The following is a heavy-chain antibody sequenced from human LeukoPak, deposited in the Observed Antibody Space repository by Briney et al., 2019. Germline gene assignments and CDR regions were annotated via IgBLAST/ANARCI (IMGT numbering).Heavy chain of an antibody. CDR3: ARDTQTIAVPLSP. CDR2: ISSSSSYI. D-gene: IGHD6-19*01. CDR1: GFTFSSYS. V-gene: IGHV3-21*01. J-gene: IGHJ5*02. Sequence: GGSLRLSCAASGFTFSSYSMNWVRQAPGKGLEWVSSISSSSSYIYYADSVKGRFTISRDNAKNSLYLQMNSLRAEDTAVYYCARDTQTIAVPLSPWGQGTLVTVSS.